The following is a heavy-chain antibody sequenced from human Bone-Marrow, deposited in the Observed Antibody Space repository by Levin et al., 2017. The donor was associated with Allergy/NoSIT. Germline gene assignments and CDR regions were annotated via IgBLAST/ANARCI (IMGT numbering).Heavy chain of an antibody. J-gene: IGHJ4*02. V-gene: IGHV4-39*01. CDR2: IYYSGDT. D-gene: IGHD3-16*02. Sequence: SETLSLTCTASNGSISSSIYYWGWIRQPPGKGLEYVGSIYYSGDTFYNPSLRSRVTISVDTSKNQFSLKLSSVTAADTSVYYCARNLVHEEYIRGSDRGDHDYFDYRGQGAPVTVSS. CDR3: ARNLVHEEYIRGSDRGDHDYFDY. CDR1: NGSISSSIYY.